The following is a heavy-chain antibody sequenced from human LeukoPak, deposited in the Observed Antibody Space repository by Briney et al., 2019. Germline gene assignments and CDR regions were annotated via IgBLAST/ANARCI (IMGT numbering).Heavy chain of an antibody. D-gene: IGHD3-10*01. J-gene: IGHJ5*02. V-gene: IGHV3-30*18. Sequence: PGGSLRLSCAASGFTFSSYGMHWVRQAPGKGLEWVAVISYDGSNKYYADSVKGRFTISRDKSKNTLYLQMNSLRAEDTAVYYCAKGYYYGSGSYYPPFDPWGQGTLVTVSS. CDR3: AKGYYYGSGSYYPPFDP. CDR1: GFTFSSYG. CDR2: ISYDGSNK.